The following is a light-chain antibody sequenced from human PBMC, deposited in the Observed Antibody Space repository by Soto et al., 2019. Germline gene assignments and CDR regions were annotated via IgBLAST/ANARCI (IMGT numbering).Light chain of an antibody. CDR2: KAS. CDR3: QQYNSSPLT. V-gene: IGKV1-5*03. J-gene: IGKJ4*01. Sequence: DIEMTQSPHTLSASVGDRVTITCRASQRINSWLAWYQQKPGKAPKLLIYKASSLESGVPSRFSGSGSGTEFTLTINSLQPDDSATYYCQQYNSSPLTFGGGTKVESK. CDR1: QRINSW.